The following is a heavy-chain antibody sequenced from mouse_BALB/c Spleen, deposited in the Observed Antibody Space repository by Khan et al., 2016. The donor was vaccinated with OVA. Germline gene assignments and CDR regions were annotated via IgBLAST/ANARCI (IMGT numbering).Heavy chain of an antibody. J-gene: IGHJ3*01. D-gene: IGHD1-1*02. CDR2: ISSGGHYT. CDR1: GFTFSTYG. V-gene: IGHV5-6*01. Sequence: EVELVESGGDLVKPGGSLKLSCAASGFTFSTYGMSWVRQTPDMRLEWVATISSGGHYTYYPDSVKGRFTISRDNAKNTLHLQMSSLKSEDTAIYYCARLAYYYNSEGFAYWGQGTLVTVSA. CDR3: ARLAYYYNSEGFAY.